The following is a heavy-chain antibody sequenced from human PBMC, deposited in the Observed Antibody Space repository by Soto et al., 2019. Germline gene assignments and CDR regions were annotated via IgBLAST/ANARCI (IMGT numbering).Heavy chain of an antibody. CDR2: VYNSGST. J-gene: IGHJ4*02. CDR1: GGSISSNY. D-gene: IGHD6-13*01. Sequence: SETLSLTCTVSGGSISSNYWTWIRQPPGKGLEWIGHVYNSGSTNYNPSLKSRVTISEDTSKSQFSLKVNSMTAADTAVYYCARYRREAVAGYTLDNWGQGILVTVSS. V-gene: IGHV4-59*01. CDR3: ARYRREAVAGYTLDN.